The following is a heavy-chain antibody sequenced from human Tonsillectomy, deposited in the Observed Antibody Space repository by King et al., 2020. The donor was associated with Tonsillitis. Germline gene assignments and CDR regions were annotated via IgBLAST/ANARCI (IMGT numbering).Heavy chain of an antibody. D-gene: IGHD7-27*01. V-gene: IGHV3-48*02. Sequence: VQLVESGGGLVQPGGSLRLSCAASGFTFSSYSMNWVRHAPGKGLEWVSYISSISSTIYYADSVKGRFTISRDNAKHSLYLQMNSLRDEDTAVYYCARDRLGIGNFDYWGQGTLVTVSS. J-gene: IGHJ4*02. CDR3: ARDRLGIGNFDY. CDR2: ISSISSTI. CDR1: GFTFSSYS.